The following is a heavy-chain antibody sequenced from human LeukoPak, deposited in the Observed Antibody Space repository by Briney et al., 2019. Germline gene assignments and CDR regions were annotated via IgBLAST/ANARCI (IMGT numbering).Heavy chain of an antibody. CDR1: GFTFSSYA. D-gene: IGHD6-13*01. CDR3: AKVPHSSTWSNSPHY. V-gene: IGHV3-23*01. J-gene: IGHJ4*02. Sequence: GGSLRLSCAASGFTFSSYAMNWVRQAPGKGLGWVSGISNTGGSTYYADSVKGRFTISRDNSKNTLYLQMNSLRAEDTAVYYCAKVPHSSTWSNSPHYWGQGTLVTVSS. CDR2: ISNTGGST.